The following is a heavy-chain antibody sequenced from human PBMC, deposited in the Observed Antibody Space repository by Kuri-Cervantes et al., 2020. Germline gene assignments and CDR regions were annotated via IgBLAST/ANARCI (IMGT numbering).Heavy chain of an antibody. Sequence: GESLNISCAASGFTFNLYVMNWVRQAPGKGLEWVSSISSSTYTYYTDSVKGRFTISRDNARNSLFLQMNSLRDEGTAVYYCAHTGERDFDYWGQGTLVTVSS. CDR3: AHTGERDFDY. V-gene: IGHV3-21*03. CDR2: ISSSTYT. J-gene: IGHJ4*02. D-gene: IGHD7-27*01. CDR1: GFTFNLYV.